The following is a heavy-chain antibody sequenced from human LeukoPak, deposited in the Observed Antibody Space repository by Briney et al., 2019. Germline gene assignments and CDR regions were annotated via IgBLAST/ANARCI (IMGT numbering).Heavy chain of an antibody. CDR1: GFTFSDYY. CDR2: ISSSGSTI. J-gene: IGHJ4*02. CDR3: ARQGYYYDSSGYVGY. Sequence: GGSLRLSCAASGFTFSDYYMSWVRQAPGKGLEWVSYISSSGSTIYYADSVKGRFTISRDNAKNSLYLQMNSLRAEDTAVYYCARQGYYYDSSGYVGYWGQGTLVTVSS. D-gene: IGHD3-22*01. V-gene: IGHV3-11*01.